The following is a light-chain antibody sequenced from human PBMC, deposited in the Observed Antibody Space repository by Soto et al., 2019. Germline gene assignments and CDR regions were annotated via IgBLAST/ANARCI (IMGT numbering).Light chain of an antibody. Sequence: QSALTQPASVSGSPGQSITISCTGTSSDVGGYNYVSWYQQHPGKAPKLMIYDVSNRPSGVSNRFSGSRSGNTASLTISGLPAEDEADYYCSSYTCSSALNVFGTGTKLTVL. J-gene: IGLJ1*01. CDR3: SSYTCSSALNV. V-gene: IGLV2-14*01. CDR2: DVS. CDR1: SSDVGGYNY.